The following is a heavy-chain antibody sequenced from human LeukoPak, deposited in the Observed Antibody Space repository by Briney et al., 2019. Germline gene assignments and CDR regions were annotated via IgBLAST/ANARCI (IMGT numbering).Heavy chain of an antibody. D-gene: IGHD6-13*01. Sequence: SETLSLTCTVSGGSISSYYWSWIRQPPGKGLEWIGYIYYSGSTNYNPSLKSRVTISVDTSKNQFSLKLSSVTAADTAVYYCARASSSWSLYYYYYYMDVWGKGTTATVSS. CDR1: GGSISSYY. V-gene: IGHV4-59*01. J-gene: IGHJ6*03. CDR3: ARASSSWSLYYYYYYMDV. CDR2: IYYSGST.